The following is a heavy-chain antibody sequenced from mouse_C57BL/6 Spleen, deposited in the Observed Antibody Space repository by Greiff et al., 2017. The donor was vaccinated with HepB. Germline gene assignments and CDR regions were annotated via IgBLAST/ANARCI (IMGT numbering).Heavy chain of an antibody. CDR2: ISSGGDYI. Sequence: EVKLMESGEGLVKPGGSLKLSCAASGFTFSSYAMSWVRQTPEKRLEWVAYISSGGDYIYYADTVKGRFTISRDNARNTLYLQMSSLKSEDTAMYYCTRDSPYYDYDEGFAYWGQGTLVTVSA. CDR1: GFTFSSYA. CDR3: TRDSPYYDYDEGFAY. J-gene: IGHJ3*01. V-gene: IGHV5-9-1*02. D-gene: IGHD2-4*01.